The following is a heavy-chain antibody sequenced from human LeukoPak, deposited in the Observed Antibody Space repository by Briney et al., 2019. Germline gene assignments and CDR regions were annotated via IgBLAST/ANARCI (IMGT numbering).Heavy chain of an antibody. CDR3: ARITLGIFGSLGAFDI. V-gene: IGHV4-59*01. J-gene: IGHJ3*02. D-gene: IGHD3-3*01. CDR1: GGSISSYY. Sequence: SETLSLTCTVSGGSISSYYWSWIRQPPGKGLEWIGYINCSGSTNYNPSLKRRVTISVDTSKNQFSLKLSSVTAADTAVYYCARITLGIFGSLGAFDIWGQGTMVTVSS. CDR2: INCSGST.